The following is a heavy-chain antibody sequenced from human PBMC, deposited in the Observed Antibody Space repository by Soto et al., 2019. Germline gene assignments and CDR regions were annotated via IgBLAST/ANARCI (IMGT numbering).Heavy chain of an antibody. Sequence: WGSMRHSCAASGFTFRSYAMSWVRQAPGMGLEWVSHINGNGSTTDYADSVKGRFTISRDNAQSTLYLQMSSLRVDDTAVYFCVRDRGYPDSFDMWGPGTMVTVSS. V-gene: IGHV3-23*01. CDR1: GFTFRSYA. CDR2: INGNGSTT. CDR3: VRDRGYPDSFDM. J-gene: IGHJ3*02. D-gene: IGHD3-22*01.